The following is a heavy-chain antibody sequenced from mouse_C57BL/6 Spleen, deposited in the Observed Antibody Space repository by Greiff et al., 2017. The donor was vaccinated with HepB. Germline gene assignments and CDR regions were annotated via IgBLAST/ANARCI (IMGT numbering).Heavy chain of an antibody. J-gene: IGHJ4*01. CDR2: IYWDDDK. D-gene: IGHD2-1*01. CDR3: ARDIYYGNYDAMDY. CDR1: GFSLSTSGMG. Sequence: QVTLKESGPGILQSSQTLSLTCSFSGFSLSTSGMGVSWIRQPSGKGLEWLAHIYWDDDKRYNPSLKSRLTISKDTTRNQVFLKITSVDTADTATYYCARDIYYGNYDAMDYWGQGTSVTVAS. V-gene: IGHV8-12*01.